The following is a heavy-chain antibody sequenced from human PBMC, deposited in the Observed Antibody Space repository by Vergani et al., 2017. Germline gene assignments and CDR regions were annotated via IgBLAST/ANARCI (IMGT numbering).Heavy chain of an antibody. CDR2: IKSTFDRGTT. Sequence: EVQLVESGGGIVKPGGSLRLSCVASGFSFRNAWMNWVRRTPGKGLEWVGRIKSTFDRGTTDYAAAVKGRFTISRDDSKNTLFLQMNGLKTEDIGVYYCTTDPRYCGYGSCXWLSDHHYYGMDVWGQGTTVTDSS. J-gene: IGHJ6*02. D-gene: IGHD3-10*01. CDR1: GFSFRNAW. V-gene: IGHV3-15*07. CDR3: TTDPRYCGYGSCXWLSDHHYYGMDV.